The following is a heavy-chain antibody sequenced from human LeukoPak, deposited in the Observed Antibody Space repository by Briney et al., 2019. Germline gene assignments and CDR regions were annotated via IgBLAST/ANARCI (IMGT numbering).Heavy chain of an antibody. V-gene: IGHV1-18*04. D-gene: IGHD3-22*01. CDR1: GYTFTDYY. J-gene: IGHJ5*02. Sequence: ASVKVSCKASGYTFTDYYIHWVRQAPGQGLEWIGWISAYNGNTKYAQKVQDRVTMTTDTSTSTAYMELTRLRSDDTAVYYCARTLDYYDSSGYYHGWIDPWGQGTLVTVSS. CDR3: ARTLDYYDSSGYYHGWIDP. CDR2: ISAYNGNT.